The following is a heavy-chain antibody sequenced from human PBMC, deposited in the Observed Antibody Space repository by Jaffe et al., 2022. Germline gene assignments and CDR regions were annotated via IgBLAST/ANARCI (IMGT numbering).Heavy chain of an antibody. CDR1: GGSVSSGSYY. V-gene: IGHV4-61*01. CDR2: IYYSGST. J-gene: IGHJ4*02. CDR3: ARVTRRRADGSGSYYLDY. D-gene: IGHD3-10*01. Sequence: QVQLQESGPGLVKPSETLSLTCTVSGGSVSSGSYYWSWIRQPPGKGLEWIGYIYYSGSTNYNPSLKSRVTISVDTSKNQFSLKLSSVTAADTAVYYCARVTRRRADGSGSYYLDYWGQGTLVTVSS.